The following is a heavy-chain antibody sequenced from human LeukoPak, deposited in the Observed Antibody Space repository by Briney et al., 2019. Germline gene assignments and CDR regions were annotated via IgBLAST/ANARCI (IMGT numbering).Heavy chain of an antibody. V-gene: IGHV3-23*01. CDR1: GLAFSSHA. D-gene: IGHD3-3*01. J-gene: IGHJ4*02. CDR3: AKALHPYYDFWSGYSSLDY. Sequence: GGSLRLSCEASGLAFSSHAMTWVRQAPGKGLEWVSGITSSGGSTYHAESVKGRFTISRDNSKNTLYLQMNSLRAEDTAVYYCAKALHPYYDFWSGYSSLDYWGQGTLVTVSS. CDR2: ITSSGGST.